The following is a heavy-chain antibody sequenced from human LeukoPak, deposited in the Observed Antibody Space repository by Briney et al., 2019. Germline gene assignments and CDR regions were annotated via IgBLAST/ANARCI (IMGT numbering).Heavy chain of an antibody. D-gene: IGHD2-2*01. J-gene: IGHJ4*02. Sequence: PGGSLRLSCAASGFTFDDYAMHWVRQAPGKGLEWVSVINWNSGRIVYADSVKGRFTISRDNAKNSLYLQMNSPTTEDTALYYCAKGTSWYFFDYWGQGTLVTVSS. CDR1: GFTFDDYA. V-gene: IGHV3-9*01. CDR3: AKGTSWYFFDY. CDR2: INWNSGRI.